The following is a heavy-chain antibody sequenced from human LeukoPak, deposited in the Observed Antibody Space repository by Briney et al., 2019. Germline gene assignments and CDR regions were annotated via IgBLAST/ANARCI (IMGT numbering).Heavy chain of an antibody. CDR3: ARHRRTKTHRYYYGMDV. D-gene: IGHD2-2*01. Sequence: GESLKISCKGSGYSFSNYWIGCVRQMPGKGLEWMGIIFPGDSHARYSPSFQGQVTISADTSIRTAYLQLSSLKASGTAMYYCARHRRTKTHRYYYGMDVWGQGTTVTVSS. CDR1: GYSFSNYW. V-gene: IGHV5-51*01. CDR2: IFPGDSHA. J-gene: IGHJ6*02.